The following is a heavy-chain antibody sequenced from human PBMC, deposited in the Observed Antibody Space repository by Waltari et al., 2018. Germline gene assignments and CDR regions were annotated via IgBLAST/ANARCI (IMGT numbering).Heavy chain of an antibody. V-gene: IGHV3-74*03. CDR2: INSDGSSK. J-gene: IGHJ4*02. D-gene: IGHD3-16*01. Sequence: EVQLVESGGGLGQPGGSLRLSCAGSGFTSRDYWMHWVRQAPGKGLGWVSSINSDGSSKMYVDSVKGRFTISRDNAKNTLYLQMSSLRAEDTALYYCLSTGGSGYWGQGTLVTVSS. CDR3: LSTGGSGY. CDR1: GFTSRDYW.